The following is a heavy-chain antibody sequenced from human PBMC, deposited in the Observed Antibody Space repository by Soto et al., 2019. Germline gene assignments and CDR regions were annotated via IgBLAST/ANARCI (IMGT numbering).Heavy chain of an antibody. CDR1: GYTFTSYG. V-gene: IGHV1-18*01. J-gene: IGHJ4*02. D-gene: IGHD3-10*01. Sequence: ASVEVSCKASGYTFTSYGINWVRQAPGQGLEWMGWITAYSGNTKYAQKFQGRVTMTTDTSTSTAYMELRSLRSDDTAVYYCARAFGSGSYYELAYWGQGTLVTVSS. CDR2: ITAYSGNT. CDR3: ARAFGSGSYYELAY.